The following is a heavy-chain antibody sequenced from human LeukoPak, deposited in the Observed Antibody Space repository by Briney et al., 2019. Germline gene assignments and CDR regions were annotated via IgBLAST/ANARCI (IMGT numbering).Heavy chain of an antibody. V-gene: IGHV4-31*03. Sequence: SQTLSLTCTVSGGSIRSGAYYWTWTRQRPGKGLEWIGYIYYSGSAYYNPSLRSRVTVPVDTSKNQFSLNLSSVTAADTAVYYCARGGAYSSGPMGDFDFWGQGTLVTVSS. J-gene: IGHJ4*02. CDR2: IYYSGSA. D-gene: IGHD4-11*01. CDR3: ARGGAYSSGPMGDFDF. CDR1: GGSIRSGAYY.